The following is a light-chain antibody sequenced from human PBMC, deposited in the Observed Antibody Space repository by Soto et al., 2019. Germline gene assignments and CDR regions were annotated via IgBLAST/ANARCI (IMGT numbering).Light chain of an antibody. CDR1: SRDIGGYNY. Sequence: QSALTQPASVSGSPGQSITISCTGTSRDIGGYNYVSWYQQHPGKAPKLMIYDVSNRPSGVSNRFSGSKSGSTASLTISGLQAEDEADYYCSSFTSSNTLVVFGGGTKLTVL. J-gene: IGLJ3*02. CDR3: SSFTSSNTLVV. CDR2: DVS. V-gene: IGLV2-14*01.